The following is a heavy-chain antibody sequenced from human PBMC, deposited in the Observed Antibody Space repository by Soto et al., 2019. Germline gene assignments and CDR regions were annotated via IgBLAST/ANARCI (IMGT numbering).Heavy chain of an antibody. CDR2: ISGSDGST. Sequence: RGGSLRLSCAASGFTFSSYAMSWVCQAPGKGLEWVSSISGSDGSTYYADSVKGRFSISRDKSKNTLYLQMNSLRAEDTAIYYCAKLDFWNSYYGLDVWGQGTTVTVSS. CDR1: GFTFSSYA. J-gene: IGHJ6*02. V-gene: IGHV3-23*01. D-gene: IGHD3-3*01. CDR3: AKLDFWNSYYGLDV.